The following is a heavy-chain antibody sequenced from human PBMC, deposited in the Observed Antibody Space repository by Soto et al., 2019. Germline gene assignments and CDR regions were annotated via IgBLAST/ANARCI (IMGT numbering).Heavy chain of an antibody. Sequence: SETLSLTCTVSSGSISTYYWSWIRQPPGKGLEWIGYIYYTGSTNYNPSLKSRVTISVDTSKNQFSLKLSSVTAADTAVYYCASVSSGVFDYWGQGTLVTVSS. CDR2: IYYTGST. J-gene: IGHJ4*02. V-gene: IGHV4-59*01. CDR1: SGSISTYY. CDR3: ASVSSGVFDY. D-gene: IGHD3-22*01.